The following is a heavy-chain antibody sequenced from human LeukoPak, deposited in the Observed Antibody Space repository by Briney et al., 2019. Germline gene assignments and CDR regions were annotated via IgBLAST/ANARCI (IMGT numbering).Heavy chain of an antibody. Sequence: SETLSLTCTVSGGSISTSNYYWSWIRQPAGKGLEWIGRIYTSGSTNYNPSLKSRVTISVDTSKNQFSLKLSSVTAADTAVYYCARDSQYYDSSPFDIWGQGTMVTVSS. J-gene: IGHJ3*02. V-gene: IGHV4-61*02. D-gene: IGHD3-22*01. CDR1: GGSISTSNYY. CDR3: ARDSQYYDSSPFDI. CDR2: IYTSGST.